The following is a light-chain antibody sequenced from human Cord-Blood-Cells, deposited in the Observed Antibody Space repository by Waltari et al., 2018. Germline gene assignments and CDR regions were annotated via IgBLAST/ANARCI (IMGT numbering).Light chain of an antibody. CDR1: NIGSKS. CDR2: YDS. CDR3: QVWDSSSDHYV. V-gene: IGLV3-21*04. Sequence: SYVLTQPPSVSVAPGKPARITCGGNNIGSKSVHWYPQKPGQAPVLVIYYDSDRPSGIPERFSGSNSGNTATLTISRVEAGDEADYYCQVWDSSSDHYVFGTGTKVTVL. J-gene: IGLJ1*01.